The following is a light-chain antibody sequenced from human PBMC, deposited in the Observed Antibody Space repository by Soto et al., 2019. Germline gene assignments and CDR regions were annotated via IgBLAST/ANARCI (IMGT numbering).Light chain of an antibody. CDR1: QSVSSTY. Sequence: TVMTQSPGTLSLSPGERATLSCRASQSVSSTYVSWYQQKPGQAPRLLIFGASSRATGIPDRLSGSGSGTDVTRTISRLEPEVFAVYYCQQSANSPVTCGQGTKLEIK. CDR3: QQSANSPVT. J-gene: IGKJ2*01. CDR2: GAS. V-gene: IGKV3-20*01.